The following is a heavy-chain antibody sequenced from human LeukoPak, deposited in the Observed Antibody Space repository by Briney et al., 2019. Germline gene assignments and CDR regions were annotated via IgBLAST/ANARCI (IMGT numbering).Heavy chain of an antibody. V-gene: IGHV3-21*01. CDR2: ISISSSYI. CDR3: ARDLGELGFDY. D-gene: IGHD2-21*01. J-gene: IGHJ4*02. CDR1: GFTFSSYS. Sequence: AGGSLRLSCAASGFTFSSYSMNWVRQGPGKGREWGSSISISSSYIYYADSGKGRFTISRQNAKTSLYLQMNCLRAEDTAVYYCARDLGELGFDYWGQGTLVTVSS.